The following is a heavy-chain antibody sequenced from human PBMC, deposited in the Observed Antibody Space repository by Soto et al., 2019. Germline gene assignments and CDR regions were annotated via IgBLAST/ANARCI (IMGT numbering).Heavy chain of an antibody. J-gene: IGHJ6*03. D-gene: IGHD1-7*01. Sequence: ASVKVSCKASGYTFTSYGISWVRQAPGQGLEWMGWISAYNGNTNYAQKLQGRVTMTTDTSTSTAYMELRSLRSDDTAVYYCARVGITGTPDYYYYMDVWGKGTTVTVSS. CDR2: ISAYNGNT. CDR3: ARVGITGTPDYYYYMDV. CDR1: GYTFTSYG. V-gene: IGHV1-18*01.